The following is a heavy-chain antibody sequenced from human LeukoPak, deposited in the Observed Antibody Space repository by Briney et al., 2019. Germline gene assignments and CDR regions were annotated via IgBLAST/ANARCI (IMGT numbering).Heavy chain of an antibody. V-gene: IGHV1-46*01. CDR3: AGGRNVVAVDY. Sequence: GASVKVSCKASGYTFTSYYMHWVRQAPGQGLEWVGIINPSGGSTSYAQKFQGRVTMTRDTSTSTVYMELSSLRSEDTAVYYCAGGRNVVAVDYWGQGTLVTVSS. CDR1: GYTFTSYY. CDR2: INPSGGST. D-gene: IGHD2-21*01. J-gene: IGHJ4*02.